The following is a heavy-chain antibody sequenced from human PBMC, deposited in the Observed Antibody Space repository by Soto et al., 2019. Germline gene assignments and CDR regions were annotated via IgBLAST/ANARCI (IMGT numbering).Heavy chain of an antibody. CDR2: IIPIFGTA. CDR1: GGTFSSYA. D-gene: IGHD3-16*02. J-gene: IGHJ3*01. Sequence: GASVKVSCKASGGTFSSYAISWVRQAPGQGLEWMGGIIPIFGTANYAQKFQGRDTITADESTSTAYMELSSLRSEDTAVDYCARTGEAGGDYVWRSYPRGAFDLWVQGTKVTDSS. CDR3: ARTGEAGGDYVWRSYPRGAFDL. V-gene: IGHV1-69*13.